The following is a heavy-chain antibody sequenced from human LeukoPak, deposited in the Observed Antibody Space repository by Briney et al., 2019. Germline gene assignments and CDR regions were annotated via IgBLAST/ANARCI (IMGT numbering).Heavy chain of an antibody. D-gene: IGHD2-15*01. CDR2: IKSKTDGGTT. Sequence: GGSLRLSCAASGFTFSNAWMSWVRQAPGKGLEWVGRIKSKTDGGTTDYAAPVKGRFTISRDDSKNTLYLQMNSLKTGDTAVYYCTTGRCSGGSCYSGCYWGQGTLVTVSS. CDR3: TTGRCSGGSCYSGCY. V-gene: IGHV3-15*01. J-gene: IGHJ4*02. CDR1: GFTFSNAW.